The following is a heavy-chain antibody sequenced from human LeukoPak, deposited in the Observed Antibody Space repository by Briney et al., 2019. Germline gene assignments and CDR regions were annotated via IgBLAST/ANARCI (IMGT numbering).Heavy chain of an antibody. V-gene: IGHV3-7*01. CDR3: ARVRYINRWYDY. J-gene: IGHJ4*02. CDR1: GFTFSSYA. CDR2: IKQDGNEN. D-gene: IGHD6-13*01. Sequence: GGSLRLSCAASGFTFSSYAMHWVRQAPGKGLEWVANIKQDGNENYYVDSVKGRFTISRDNDKNSLYLQMNSLRAEDTAVYYCARVRYINRWYDYWGQGTLVTVSS.